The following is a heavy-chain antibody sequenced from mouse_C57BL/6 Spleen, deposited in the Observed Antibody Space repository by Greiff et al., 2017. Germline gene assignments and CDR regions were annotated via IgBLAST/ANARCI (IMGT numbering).Heavy chain of an antibody. CDR1: GYTFTSYW. CDR2: IHPNSGST. D-gene: IGHD2-4*01. Sequence: QVQLQQPGAELVKPGASVKLSCKASGYTFTSYWMHWVKQRPGQGLEWIGMIHPNSGSTNYNEKFKSKATLTVDKSSSTAYMQLSSLTSEDSAVYYGAIYYDYDGYYAMDYWGQGTSVTVSS. V-gene: IGHV1-64*01. J-gene: IGHJ4*01. CDR3: AIYYDYDGYYAMDY.